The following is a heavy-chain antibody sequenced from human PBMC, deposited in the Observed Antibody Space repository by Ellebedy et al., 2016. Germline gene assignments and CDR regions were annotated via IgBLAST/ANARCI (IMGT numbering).Heavy chain of an antibody. Sequence: GGSLRLSXAASGFTFSSYWMSWVRQAPGKGLEWVAVISYDGSNKYYADSVKGRFTISRDNSKNTLYLQMNSLRAEDTAVYYCAKGRTIFFYYFDYWGQGTLVTVSS. J-gene: IGHJ4*02. V-gene: IGHV3-30*18. CDR3: AKGRTIFFYYFDY. CDR2: ISYDGSNK. D-gene: IGHD3-3*01. CDR1: GFTFSSYW.